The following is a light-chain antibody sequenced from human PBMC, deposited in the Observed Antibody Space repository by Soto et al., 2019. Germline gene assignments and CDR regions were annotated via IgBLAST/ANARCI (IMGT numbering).Light chain of an antibody. V-gene: IGLV1-40*01. CDR2: GTR. CDR3: QSYDSSLGVSYV. Sequence: QSVLTQPPSVSGAPGQRVTISCTGSSSNVGTAYGVHWYKQVPGAAPTLLIYGTRNRPSGVPDRFSGSKSGTSASLAITGLQPEDEADYYCQSYDSSLGVSYVFGTGTKLTVL. J-gene: IGLJ1*01. CDR1: SSNVGTAYG.